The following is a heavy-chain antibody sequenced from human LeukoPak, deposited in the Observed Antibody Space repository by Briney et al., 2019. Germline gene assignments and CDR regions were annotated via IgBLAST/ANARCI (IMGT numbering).Heavy chain of an antibody. J-gene: IGHJ4*02. Sequence: SETLSLTCAVYGGSFSGYYWSWIRQPPGKGLEWIGEINHSGSTNYNPSLKSRVTISVDTSKNQFSLKLSSVTAADTAVYYCARHKSWYYYSDYWGQGTLVTVSS. CDR1: GGSFSGYY. D-gene: IGHD6-13*01. V-gene: IGHV4-34*01. CDR3: ARHKSWYYYSDY. CDR2: INHSGST.